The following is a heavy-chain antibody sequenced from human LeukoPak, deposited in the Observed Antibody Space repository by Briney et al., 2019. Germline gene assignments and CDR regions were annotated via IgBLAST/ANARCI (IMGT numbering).Heavy chain of an antibody. D-gene: IGHD3-3*01. CDR2: ISSSSSTI. Sequence: GGSLRLSCAASGFTFSSYSMNWVRQAPGKGLEWVSYISSSSSTIYYADSVKGRFTISRDNAKNSLYLQMNSLRAEDTAVYYCARGGFTIFGVPRFWGQGTLVTVSS. CDR1: GFTFSSYS. V-gene: IGHV3-48*01. CDR3: ARGGFTIFGVPRF. J-gene: IGHJ4*02.